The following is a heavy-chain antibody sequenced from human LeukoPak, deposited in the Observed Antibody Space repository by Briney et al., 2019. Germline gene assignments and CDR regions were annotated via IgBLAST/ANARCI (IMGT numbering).Heavy chain of an antibody. V-gene: IGHV3-21*01. CDR2: ISSSSSYI. J-gene: IGHJ4*02. CDR3: ARGAYGDFDY. Sequence: PGRSLRLSCAASGFTFRNYAMHWVRQAPGKGLEWVSSISSSSSYIYYADSVKGRFTISRDNAKNSLYLQMNSLRAEDTAVYYCARGAYGDFDYWGQGTLVTVSS. D-gene: IGHD4-17*01. CDR1: GFTFRNYA.